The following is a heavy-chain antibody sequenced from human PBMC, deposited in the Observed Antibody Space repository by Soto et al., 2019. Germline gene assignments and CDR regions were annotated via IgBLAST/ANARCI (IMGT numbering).Heavy chain of an antibody. J-gene: IGHJ4*02. CDR2: VYSGDDT. Sequence: EVQLVESGGDLVQPGGSLRLSCAAPGFIVSTKFMSWVRQAPGKGLEWVSVVYSGDDTNYAESVKGRFIISRHNSNNTLSLQMNTLRTEATAMSYCAVTAEMPLRYFDYWGQGTLVTVSS. CDR1: GFIVSTKF. CDR3: AVTAEMPLRYFDY. D-gene: IGHD4-17*01. V-gene: IGHV3-66*01.